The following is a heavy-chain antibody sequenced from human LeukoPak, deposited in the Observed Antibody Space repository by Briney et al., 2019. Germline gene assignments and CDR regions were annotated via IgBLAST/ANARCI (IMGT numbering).Heavy chain of an antibody. V-gene: IGHV4-38-2*02. Sequence: SETLSLTCTVSGYSISSGYYWGWIRQPPGKGLEWIGSIYHSGSTYYNPSLKSRVTISVDTSKNQFSLKLSSVTAADTAVYYCARHPYCSSTSCYVPVRGVPKNYFDYWGQGTLVTVSS. CDR1: GYSISSGYY. CDR2: IYHSGST. J-gene: IGHJ4*02. CDR3: ARHPYCSSTSCYVPVRGVPKNYFDY. D-gene: IGHD2-2*01.